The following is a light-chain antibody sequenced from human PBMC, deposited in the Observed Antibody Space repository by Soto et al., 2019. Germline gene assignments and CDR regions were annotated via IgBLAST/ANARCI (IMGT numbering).Light chain of an antibody. CDR1: QSLSSL. V-gene: IGKV3-11*01. Sequence: EIVLTQSPATLSLSPGERATLSCRASQSLSSLLAWYQQKPGQAPRLLIYDASNRATGIPARFSGSGSGTDFILPISSLEPEDFPVYYVQQRTSGFGSSFGEGTKVEI. CDR3: QQRTSGFGSS. CDR2: DAS. J-gene: IGKJ2*03.